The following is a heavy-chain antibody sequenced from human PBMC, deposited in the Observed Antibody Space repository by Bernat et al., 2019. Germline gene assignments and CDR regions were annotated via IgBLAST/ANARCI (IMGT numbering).Heavy chain of an antibody. J-gene: IGHJ4*02. CDR2: ISPDGSDT. CDR1: GFTFSSPW. CDR3: ARPYYTDNNLYNEAFAW. V-gene: IGHV3-74*01. D-gene: IGHD3-3*01. Sequence: EVQLVESGGGLVQPGGSLRLSCAASGFTFSSPWMHWVRQAPGKGLVWVSRISPDGSDTTYADSVKGRFTVSRDNSKNTLYLQMNSLGAGDTAVYYCARPYYTDNNLYNEAFAWWGQGTLVAVSS.